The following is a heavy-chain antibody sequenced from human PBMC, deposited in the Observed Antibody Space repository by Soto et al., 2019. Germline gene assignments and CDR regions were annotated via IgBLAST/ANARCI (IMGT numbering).Heavy chain of an antibody. J-gene: IGHJ6*04. CDR1: GFTLSSYW. CDR3: ARGEGYCSSTSCYAGWMDV. D-gene: IGHD2-2*01. Sequence: GXSLTLSCAASGFTLSSYWMHWFRQAPVNGLVWVSRINSDGSSTSYADSVKGRFTISRDNAKNTLYLQMNSLRAEDTAVYYCARGEGYCSSTSCYAGWMDVWGKGTTVTVSS. CDR2: INSDGSST. V-gene: IGHV3-74*01.